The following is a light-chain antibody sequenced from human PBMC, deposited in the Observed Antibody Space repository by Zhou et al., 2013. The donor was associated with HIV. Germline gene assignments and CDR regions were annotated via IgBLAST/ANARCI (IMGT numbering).Light chain of an antibody. CDR2: GAS. CDR3: QQYNSYPYT. Sequence: DIQMTQSPSSLSASVGDRITISCRASQSISSRLNWYQQKPGIAPKLLIYGASSLQSGVPSRFSGSGSGTEFTLTISSLQPDDFATYYCQQYNSYPYTFGQGTKLEIK. CDR1: QSISSR. J-gene: IGKJ2*01. V-gene: IGKV1-39*01.